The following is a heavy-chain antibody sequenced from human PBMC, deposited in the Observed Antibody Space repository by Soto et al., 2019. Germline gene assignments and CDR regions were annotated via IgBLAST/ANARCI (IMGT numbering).Heavy chain of an antibody. CDR2: ISSSSSTI. J-gene: IGHJ4*02. CDR1: GFTFSSYS. CDR3: ASRRDGSFDY. Sequence: PGGSLRLSCAASGFTFSSYSMNWVRQAPGKWLEWVSYISSSSSTIYYADSVKGRFTISRDNAKNSLYLQMNSLRDEDTAVHYCASRRDGSFDYWGQGSLVTVSS. V-gene: IGHV3-48*02.